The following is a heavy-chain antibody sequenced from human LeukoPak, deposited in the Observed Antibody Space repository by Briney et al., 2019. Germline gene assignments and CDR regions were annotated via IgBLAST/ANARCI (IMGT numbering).Heavy chain of an antibody. D-gene: IGHD3-3*01. V-gene: IGHV1-69*13. J-gene: IGHJ6*03. CDR1: GGTFSSYA. Sequence: ASVKVSCKASGGTFSSYAISWVRQAPGQGLEWMGGIIPIFGTANYAQKFQGRVTITADESTSTAYMELSSLRSEDTAVYYCARDHYDFWSGYPLVRYYYYMDVWGKGTTVTVSS. CDR2: IIPIFGTA. CDR3: ARDHYDFWSGYPLVRYYYYMDV.